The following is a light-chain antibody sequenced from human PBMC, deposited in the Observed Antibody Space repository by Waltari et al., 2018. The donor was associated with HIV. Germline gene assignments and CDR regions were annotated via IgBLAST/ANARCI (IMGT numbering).Light chain of an antibody. CDR1: SGINVATYR. CDR3: MIWHSSAWV. V-gene: IGLV5-45*01. J-gene: IGLJ3*02. CDR2: YKSDSDR. Sequence: QAVLTQPASLSASPGTSASLPCSLPSGINVATYRIYWYQQKPGSPPKYLLKYKSDSDRQQGSGVPSRCSGSKDASANAGILLISGLQSEDEADYYCMIWHSSAWVFGGGTKLTVL.